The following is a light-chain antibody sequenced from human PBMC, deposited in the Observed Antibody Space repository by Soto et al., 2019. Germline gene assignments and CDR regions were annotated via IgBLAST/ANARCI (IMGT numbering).Light chain of an antibody. V-gene: IGKV3-20*01. CDR2: DTS. CDR1: QYFNTRY. Sequence: EVVLTQSPGTLSLSPGERATLSCRAPQYFNTRYLAWYQQKPGQAPRLLIYDTSSRATGIADRFSAIGSGTDFTLTISRLEPEDFAVYICQQYGSSPPTFGQGTKVEIK. CDR3: QQYGSSPPT. J-gene: IGKJ2*01.